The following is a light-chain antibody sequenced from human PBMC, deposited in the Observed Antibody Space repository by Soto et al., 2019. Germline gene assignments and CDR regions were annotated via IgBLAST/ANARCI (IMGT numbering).Light chain of an antibody. CDR3: TSYTSISTVV. Sequence: QSALTQPASVSGSPGQSIAISCTGTSNDVGGYNYVSWYQQEPGKAPKLLIYDVTTRPSGVSSRFSGSKSVNTASLTISGLQTEDEANYYCTSYTSISTVVFGGGTKLTVL. V-gene: IGLV2-14*01. CDR1: SNDVGGYNY. CDR2: DVT. J-gene: IGLJ3*02.